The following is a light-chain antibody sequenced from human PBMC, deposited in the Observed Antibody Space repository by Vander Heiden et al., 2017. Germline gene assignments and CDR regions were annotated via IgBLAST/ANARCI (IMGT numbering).Light chain of an antibody. CDR3: SSYTSSSMLL. V-gene: IGLV2-14*01. Sequence: QAALTQPASLSASPGQSLTISCTGTSSHVGDYNYVCWYQQHPGKAPKLMVFEVSNRPSGVSNRFSGSKYGNTASLTISGLQAEDEADYYCSSYTSSSMLLFGGGTKLTVL. J-gene: IGLJ3*02. CDR1: SSHVGDYNY. CDR2: EVS.